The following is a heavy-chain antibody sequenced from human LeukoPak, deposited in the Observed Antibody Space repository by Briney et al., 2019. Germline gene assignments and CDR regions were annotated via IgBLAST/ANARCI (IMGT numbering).Heavy chain of an antibody. V-gene: IGHV3-33*01. CDR2: IWYDGSNK. CDR3: ARDCFPWYSSSAPPDY. D-gene: IGHD6-6*01. J-gene: IGHJ4*02. CDR1: GFTFSSYG. Sequence: GGSLRLSCAAPGFTFSSYGMHWVRQAPGKGLEWVAVIWYDGSNKYNADSVKGRFTISRDNSKNTLYLQMNSLRAEDTAVYYCARDCFPWYSSSAPPDYWGQGTLVTVSS.